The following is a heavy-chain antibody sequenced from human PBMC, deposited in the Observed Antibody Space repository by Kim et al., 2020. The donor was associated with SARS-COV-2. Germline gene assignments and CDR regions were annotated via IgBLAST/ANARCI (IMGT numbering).Heavy chain of an antibody. Sequence: SETLSLTCAVSGGSFSGYYWSWIRQPPGKGLEWIGEINHSGSTNYNPSLKSRVTISVDTSKNQFSLKLSSVTAADTAVYYCARGRPAVTNFDYWGQGTLVTVSS. CDR2: INHSGST. CDR3: ARGRPAVTNFDY. D-gene: IGHD4-17*01. CDR1: GGSFSGYY. V-gene: IGHV4-34*01. J-gene: IGHJ4*02.